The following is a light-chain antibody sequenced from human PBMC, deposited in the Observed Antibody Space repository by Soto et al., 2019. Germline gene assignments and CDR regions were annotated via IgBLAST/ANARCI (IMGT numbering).Light chain of an antibody. V-gene: IGLV2-8*01. CDR1: SSDIGGYKY. CDR2: EAS. Sequence: QAVLTQPPSASGSPGQSVTISCTGTSSDIGGYKYVSWYQQHPGKAPKLMIYEASKRPSGVPDRFSGSKSGNTASLTVSGLQAEDEADYYCSSYAGSKNLIFGGGTKLTVL. J-gene: IGLJ2*01. CDR3: SSYAGSKNLI.